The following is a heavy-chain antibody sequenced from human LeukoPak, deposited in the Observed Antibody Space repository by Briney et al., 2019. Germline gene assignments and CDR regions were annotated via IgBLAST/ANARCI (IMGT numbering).Heavy chain of an antibody. CDR3: AKDRIAAAGISSWFDP. J-gene: IGHJ5*02. V-gene: IGHV3-23*01. Sequence: GGSLRLSCAASGFTFSSYGMSWVRQAPGKGLEWVSAISGSGGSTYYADSVKGRFTISRDNSKNTLYLQMNSLRAEDTAVYYCAKDRIAAAGISSWFDPWGQGTLVTVSS. CDR1: GFTFSSYG. D-gene: IGHD6-13*01. CDR2: ISGSGGST.